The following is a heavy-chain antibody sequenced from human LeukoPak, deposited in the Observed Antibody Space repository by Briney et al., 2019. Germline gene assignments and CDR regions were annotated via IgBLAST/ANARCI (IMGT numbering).Heavy chain of an antibody. Sequence: GGSLRLSCAASGFTFSSYSMNWARQAPGKGLEWVSSISSSSSYIYYADSVKGRFTISRDNAKNSLYLQMNSLRAEDTAVYYCARDSASGWNDYYYYYMDVWGKGTTVTASS. CDR3: ARDSASGWNDYYYYYMDV. CDR2: ISSSSSYI. D-gene: IGHD6-19*01. CDR1: GFTFSSYS. V-gene: IGHV3-21*01. J-gene: IGHJ6*03.